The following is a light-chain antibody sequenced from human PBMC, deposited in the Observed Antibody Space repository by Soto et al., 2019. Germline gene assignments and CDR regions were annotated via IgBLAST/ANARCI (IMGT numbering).Light chain of an antibody. V-gene: IGLV2-14*03. J-gene: IGLJ1*01. CDR3: YSWNSNSDTHYV. CDR1: SSDIGASNY. Sequence: QSALTQPASVSGSPGQSITISCTGTSSDIGASNYVSWYQQHPGQAPKLMISDVNNRPSGISDRFSGSKSGNTASLTISGLEAEDDADYYCYSWNSNSDTHYVVGTGTKGTVL. CDR2: DVN.